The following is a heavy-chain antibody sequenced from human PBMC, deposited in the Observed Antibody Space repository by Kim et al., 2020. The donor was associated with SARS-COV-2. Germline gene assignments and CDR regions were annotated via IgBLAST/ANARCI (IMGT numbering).Heavy chain of an antibody. CDR3: AREAYSGYYPHD. D-gene: IGHD3-22*01. V-gene: IGHV3-21*01. Sequence: GGSLRLSCVASGFTFSSYSMNWVRQAPGKGLDWVSSISTSSSYIYYADSVKGRFTISRDNAKNSLYLQMNSLRAEDTAVYYCAREAYSGYYPHDWGQGTLVTVSS. CDR2: ISTSSSYI. CDR1: GFTFSSYS. J-gene: IGHJ4*02.